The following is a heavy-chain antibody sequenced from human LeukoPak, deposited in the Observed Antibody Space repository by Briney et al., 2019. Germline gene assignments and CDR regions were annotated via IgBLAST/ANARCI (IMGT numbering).Heavy chain of an antibody. D-gene: IGHD5-12*01. V-gene: IGHV4-34*01. J-gene: IGHJ4*02. CDR2: INHSGST. CDR1: GGSFSGYY. CDR3: ARGPKWLRSQLDY. Sequence: SETLSLTCAVYGGSFSGYYWSWIRQPPGKGLEGIGEINHSGSTNYNPSLKSRVTISVDTSKNQFSLKLSSVTAADTAVYYCARGPKWLRSQLDYWGQGTLVTVSS.